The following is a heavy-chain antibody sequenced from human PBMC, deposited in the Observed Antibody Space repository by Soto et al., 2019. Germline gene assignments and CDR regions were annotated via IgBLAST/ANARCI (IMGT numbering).Heavy chain of an antibody. CDR3: ARLLGVDSFDY. D-gene: IGHD3-10*01. V-gene: IGHV4-39*01. CDR2: IYYSGST. CDR1: GGSISSSSYY. Sequence: SETLSLTCTVSGGSISSSSYYWGWIRQPPGKGLEWIGSIYYSGSTYYNPSLKSRVTISVDTSKNQFSLKLSSVTAADTAVYYCARLLGVDSFDYWGQGTLVTVSS. J-gene: IGHJ4*02.